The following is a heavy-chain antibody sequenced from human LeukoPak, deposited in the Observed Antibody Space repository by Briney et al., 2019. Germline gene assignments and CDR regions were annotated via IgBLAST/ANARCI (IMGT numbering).Heavy chain of an antibody. D-gene: IGHD6-13*01. V-gene: IGHV4-39*01. CDR2: IYYSGST. CDR3: ARAVEAAGFDY. CDR1: GGSISSSSYY. J-gene: IGHJ4*02. Sequence: NPSETLSLTCTVSGGSISSSSYYWGWIHQPPGKGLEWIGSIYYSGSTYYNPSLKSRVTISVDTSKNQFSLKLSSVTAADTAVYYCARAVEAAGFDYWGQGTLVTVSS.